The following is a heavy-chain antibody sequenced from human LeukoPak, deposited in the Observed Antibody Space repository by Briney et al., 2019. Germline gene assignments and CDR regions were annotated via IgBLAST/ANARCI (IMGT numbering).Heavy chain of an antibody. D-gene: IGHD3-22*01. Sequence: GASVKVSCKASGYAFSDYYIHWVRQAPRHGLEWMGVINPTGGSTTYTQKFQDRVAMTRDTSTSTVYMELSSLRSEDTAVYYCARGTYGSSAYYGTLNYWGQGTLVTVSS. J-gene: IGHJ4*02. V-gene: IGHV1-46*01. CDR2: INPTGGST. CDR3: ARGTYGSSAYYGTLNY. CDR1: GYAFSDYY.